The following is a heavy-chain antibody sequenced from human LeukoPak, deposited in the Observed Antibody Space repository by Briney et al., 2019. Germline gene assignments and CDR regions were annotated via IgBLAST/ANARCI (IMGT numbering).Heavy chain of an antibody. V-gene: IGHV3-23*01. J-gene: IGHJ4*02. CDR1: GFTFRSYA. CDR2: ISGSGSST. CDR3: TKSFGPVIAAAGAGTD. Sequence: GGSLRLSCGASGFTFRSYAMSWVRQAPGKGLEWVSVISGSGSSTYYADSVKGRFTISRDNSKNTLYMQMNSLRAEDTAVYYCTKSFGPVIAAAGAGTDWGRGTLVTVSS. D-gene: IGHD6-13*01.